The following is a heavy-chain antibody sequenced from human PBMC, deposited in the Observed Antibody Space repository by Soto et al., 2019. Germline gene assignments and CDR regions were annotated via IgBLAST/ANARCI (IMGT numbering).Heavy chain of an antibody. CDR2: ISSSSSYT. J-gene: IGHJ6*02. CDR1: GFTFSDYY. Sequence: GGSLRLSCAASGFTFSDYYMSWIRQAPGKGLEWVSYISSSSSYTNYADSVKGRFTISRDNAKNSLYLQMNSLRAEDTAVYYCARADAATRRYYYYGMDVWGQGTTVTVSS. D-gene: IGHD2-15*01. CDR3: ARADAATRRYYYYGMDV. V-gene: IGHV3-11*06.